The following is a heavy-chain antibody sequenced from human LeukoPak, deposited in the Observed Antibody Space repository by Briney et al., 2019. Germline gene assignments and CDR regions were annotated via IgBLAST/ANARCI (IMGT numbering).Heavy chain of an antibody. J-gene: IGHJ4*02. CDR3: ARETGRGGQNDY. Sequence: GGSLRLSCTVSGFTVSSNSMSWVRQAAGKGLEWVSFIYSDNPHYSDSVKGRFTISRDNSKNTLYLQMNSLRAEDTAVYYCARETGRGGQNDYWGQGTLVTVSS. V-gene: IGHV3-53*01. D-gene: IGHD3-10*01. CDR2: IYSDNP. CDR1: GFTVSSNS.